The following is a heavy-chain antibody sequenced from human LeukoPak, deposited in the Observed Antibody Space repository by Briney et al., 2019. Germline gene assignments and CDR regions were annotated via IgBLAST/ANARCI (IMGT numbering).Heavy chain of an antibody. J-gene: IGHJ4*02. CDR2: INTNTAKP. V-gene: IGHV7-4-1*01. D-gene: IGHD3-22*01. Sequence: ASVKVSCKASGYTFSSYAINWVRQAPGQGLEWMGWINTNTAKPTYAQGFTRRIVISLDTSVSTAYLQIRSLKAEDTAIYYCARGDYYHDSSGYYSDHWGQGTLVTVSS. CDR1: GYTFSSYA. CDR3: ARGDYYHDSSGYYSDH.